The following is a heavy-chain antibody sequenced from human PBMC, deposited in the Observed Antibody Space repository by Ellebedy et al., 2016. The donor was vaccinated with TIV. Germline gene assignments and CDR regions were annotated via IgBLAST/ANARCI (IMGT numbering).Heavy chain of an antibody. CDR1: GGPFSSSA. Sequence: SVKVSCKASGGPFSSSAISWVRQAPGQGLEWMGGITGMFGTANYAQKFQGKVSITADELTSTAYMELSSLRSEDTAVYYCARSRGYHLTNSFDYWGQGTLVTVSS. CDR3: ARSRGYHLTNSFDY. D-gene: IGHD5-12*01. CDR2: ITGMFGTA. J-gene: IGHJ4*02. V-gene: IGHV1-69*13.